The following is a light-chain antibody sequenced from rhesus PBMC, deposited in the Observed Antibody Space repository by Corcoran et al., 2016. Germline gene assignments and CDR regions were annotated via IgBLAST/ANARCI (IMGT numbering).Light chain of an antibody. V-gene: IGKV1S8*01. CDR1: EHIYSD. J-gene: IGKJ4*01. CDR3: QHYYDKPLT. CDR2: GAY. Sequence: DIQMTQSPSALSVSVGDRVTISCRASEHIYSDLAWYQQKPGKAPRLLIYGAYSLQSGVPSRFSGSGSGTDFTLNISRLQPEDFASYYWQHYYDKPLTFGGGTKVEIK.